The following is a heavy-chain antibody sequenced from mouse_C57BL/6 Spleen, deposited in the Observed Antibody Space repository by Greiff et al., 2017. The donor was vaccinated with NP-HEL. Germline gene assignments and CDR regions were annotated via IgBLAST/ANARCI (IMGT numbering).Heavy chain of an antibody. D-gene: IGHD1-1*01. J-gene: IGHJ1*03. CDR3: ARSPYGSSARYWYFDV. Sequence: QVQLKQPGAELVKPGASVKLSCKASGYTFTSYWMHWVKQRPGRGLEWIGRIDPNSGGTKYNEKFKSKATLTVDKPSSTAYMQLSSLPSEDSAVYYCARSPYGSSARYWYFDVWGTGTTVTVSS. CDR2: IDPNSGGT. V-gene: IGHV1-72*01. CDR1: GYTFTSYW.